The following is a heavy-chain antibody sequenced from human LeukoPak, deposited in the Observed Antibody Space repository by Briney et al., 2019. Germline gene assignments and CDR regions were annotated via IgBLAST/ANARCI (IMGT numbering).Heavy chain of an antibody. CDR1: GYTFTSYD. CDR3: ARDPGRGTYDTSGFHY. CDR2: MNPNSGNT. V-gene: IGHV1-8*03. J-gene: IGHJ4*02. Sequence: ASVKVSCKASGYTFTSYDINWVRQATGQGLEWMGWMNPNSGNTGYAQKFQGRVTITRNTSISTAHMELSSLRSDDTAVYYCARDPGRGTYDTSGFHYWGQGTLVTVSS. D-gene: IGHD3-22*01.